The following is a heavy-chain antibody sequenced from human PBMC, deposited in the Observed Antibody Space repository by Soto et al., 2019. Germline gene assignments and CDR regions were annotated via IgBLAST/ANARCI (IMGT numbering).Heavy chain of an antibody. D-gene: IGHD3-22*01. CDR2: ISGSGDSP. J-gene: IGHJ4*02. CDR1: GFTFSSYA. V-gene: IGHV3-23*01. Sequence: GGSLRLSCAASGFTFSSYAMTWVRQAPGKGLEWVPAISGSGDSPYYADSVKGRFTISRDNSKNTLYLQMDSLRAGDTAVYYCAKDPLPTMIVVAGRYYFDYWGQGTLVTVSS. CDR3: AKDPLPTMIVVAGRYYFDY.